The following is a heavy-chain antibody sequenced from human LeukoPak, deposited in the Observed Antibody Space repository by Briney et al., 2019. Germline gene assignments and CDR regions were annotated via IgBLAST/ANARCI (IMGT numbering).Heavy chain of an antibody. J-gene: IGHJ5*02. CDR2: THSSGNT. CDR3: ARHPGGNPAHRFDN. V-gene: IGHV4-59*08. CDR1: GGSITGYF. D-gene: IGHD4-23*01. Sequence: PSETLSLTCTVSGGSITGYFWSWIRQPPGKGLEWIGYTHSSGNTNYNPSLKSRVTISMDTSRSQFSLSLNSVIAADTAVYYCARHPGGNPAHRFDNWGQGTLVTVSS.